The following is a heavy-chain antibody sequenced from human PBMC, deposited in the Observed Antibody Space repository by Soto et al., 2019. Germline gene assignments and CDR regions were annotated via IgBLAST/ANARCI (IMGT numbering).Heavy chain of an antibody. J-gene: IGHJ5*02. D-gene: IGHD2-8*01. Sequence: GGSLSLSCAASGFTFSSYSMNWVRQAPGKGLEWVSYISSSSSTIYYADSVKGRFTISRDNAKNSLYLQMNSLRAEDTAVYYCAREVGYCTNGVCYTNWFDPWGQGTLVTVSS. CDR3: AREVGYCTNGVCYTNWFDP. CDR2: ISSSSSTI. V-gene: IGHV3-48*01. CDR1: GFTFSSYS.